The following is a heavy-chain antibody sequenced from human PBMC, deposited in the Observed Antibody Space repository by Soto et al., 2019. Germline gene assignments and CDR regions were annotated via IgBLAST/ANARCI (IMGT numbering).Heavy chain of an antibody. D-gene: IGHD2-8*02. V-gene: IGHV3-49*03. CDR1: GVRFSDHV. CDR2: IRSKRYGGTS. J-gene: IGHJ4*02. Sequence: PGGSLRLSCTVSGVRFSDHVMTWFRQAPGKGLEWVGFIRSKRYGGTSEYAASVKGRFTISRDDSKSIVFLQMNGLKIEDAAVYYCTGTWWRYWGQGTLVTVSP. CDR3: TGTWWRY.